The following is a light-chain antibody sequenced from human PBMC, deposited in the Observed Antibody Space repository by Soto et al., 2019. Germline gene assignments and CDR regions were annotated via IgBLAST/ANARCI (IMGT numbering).Light chain of an antibody. J-gene: IGKJ1*01. CDR3: QQYSDYWT. V-gene: IGKV1-5*03. CDR1: QSVSGW. CDR2: KAS. Sequence: DIQMTQSPSTLSASVRDRVTITCRTSQSVSGWMAWYQKKPGKAPNLLIYKASTLERGVPSRFSGSRSGTEFTLTISSLQPDDSATYYCQQYSDYWTFGQGTKVEV.